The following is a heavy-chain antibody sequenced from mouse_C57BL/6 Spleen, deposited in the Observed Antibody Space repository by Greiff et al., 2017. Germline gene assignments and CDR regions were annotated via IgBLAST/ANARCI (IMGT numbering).Heavy chain of an antibody. D-gene: IGHD1-2*01. CDR1: GYAFSSYW. Sequence: VQLQQSGAELVKPGASVKISCKASGYAFSSYWMNWVKQRPGKGLEWIGQIYPGDGATNYNGKFKGKATLTADQASSTAYMQLSSLTSEDSAVYFCAKTTADWYFDVWGTGTTVTGSS. J-gene: IGHJ1*03. V-gene: IGHV1-80*01. CDR2: IYPGDGAT. CDR3: AKTTADWYFDV.